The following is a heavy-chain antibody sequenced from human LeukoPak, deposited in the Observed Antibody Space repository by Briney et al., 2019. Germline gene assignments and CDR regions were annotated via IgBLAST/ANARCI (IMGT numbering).Heavy chain of an antibody. CDR3: ARDLGTSGWYTFDF. D-gene: IGHD6-19*01. V-gene: IGHV6-1*01. CDR1: GDSVSSKNGA. Sequence: SQTLSLTCAISGDSVSSKNGAWNWIRQSPSRGLEWLGRTYYRSKWYDEYADSVKGRVTISPDTSKNQFALHVYSVTPEDTAVYYCARDLGTSGWYTFDFWGQGTLVTVSS. J-gene: IGHJ5*01. CDR2: TYYRSKWYD.